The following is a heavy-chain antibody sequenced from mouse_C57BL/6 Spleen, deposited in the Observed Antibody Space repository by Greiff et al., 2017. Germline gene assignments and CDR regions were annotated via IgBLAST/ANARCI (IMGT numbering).Heavy chain of an antibody. D-gene: IGHD2-10*02. CDR2: IWRGGST. CDR1: GFSLTSYG. J-gene: IGHJ4*01. V-gene: IGHV2-5*01. Sequence: VKVVESGPGLVQPSQSLSITCTVSGFSLTSYGVHWVRQSPGKGLEWLGVIWRGGSTDYNAAFMSRLSITKDNSKSQVFFKMNSLQADDTAIYYCAKNEYGSLYAMDYWGQGTSVTVSS. CDR3: AKNEYGSLYAMDY.